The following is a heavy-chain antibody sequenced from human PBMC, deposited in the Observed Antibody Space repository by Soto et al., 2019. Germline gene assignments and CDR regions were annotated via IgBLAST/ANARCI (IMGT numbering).Heavy chain of an antibody. Sequence: XGSLRLSCAASGSTFSSYGMHWVRQAPGKGLEWVAVIWYDGSNKYYADSVKGRFTISRDNSKNTLYLQMNSLRAEDTAVYYCARDDFYGPYYYGMDVWGQGTTVTVSS. CDR2: IWYDGSNK. V-gene: IGHV3-33*01. D-gene: IGHD4-17*01. CDR1: GSTFSSYG. CDR3: ARDDFYGPYYYGMDV. J-gene: IGHJ6*02.